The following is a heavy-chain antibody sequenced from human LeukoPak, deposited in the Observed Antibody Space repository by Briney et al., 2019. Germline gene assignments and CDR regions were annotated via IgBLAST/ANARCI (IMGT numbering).Heavy chain of an antibody. J-gene: IGHJ5*02. Sequence: ASVKVSCKASGYTFTSYGISWVRQAPGQGLEWMGWISAYNGNTNYAQKLQGRVTMTTDTSTSTAYMELRSLRSAATAVYYCARSYSSGSTSRRDPTGTCFDPWGQGTLVTVSS. CDR1: GYTFTSYG. D-gene: IGHD2-2*01. CDR2: ISAYNGNT. V-gene: IGHV1-18*01. CDR3: ARSYSSGSTSRRDPTGTCFDP.